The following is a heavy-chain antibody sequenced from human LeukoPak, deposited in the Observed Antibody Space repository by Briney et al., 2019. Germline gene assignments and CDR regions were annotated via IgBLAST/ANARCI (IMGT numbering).Heavy chain of an antibody. CDR3: ARKGSGWYYGWFDP. V-gene: IGHV4-38-2*01. CDR1: GYSISSGYY. Sequence: SETLSLTCAVSGYSISSGYYWGWIRQPPGQGLEWIGSIYHSGSTYYNPSLKSRVTISVDTSKNQFSLKLSSVTAADTAVYYCARKGSGWYYGWFDPWGQGTLVTVSS. J-gene: IGHJ5*02. D-gene: IGHD6-19*01. CDR2: IYHSGST.